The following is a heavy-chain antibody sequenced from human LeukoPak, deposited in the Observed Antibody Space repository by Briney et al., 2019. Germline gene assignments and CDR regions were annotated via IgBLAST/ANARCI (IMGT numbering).Heavy chain of an antibody. J-gene: IGHJ4*02. CDR1: GFTFSRYW. V-gene: IGHV3-7*01. CDR2: INEDGSGK. D-gene: IGHD6-25*01. Sequence: GGSLRLSCAASGFTFSRYWMTWVRQAPGKGLEWVANINEDGSGKYYVDSVKGRFTISRDNARNSVYLQMNSLRAEDTAVFYCARRSSGTWDDWGQGTLVTVSS. CDR3: ARRSSGTWDD.